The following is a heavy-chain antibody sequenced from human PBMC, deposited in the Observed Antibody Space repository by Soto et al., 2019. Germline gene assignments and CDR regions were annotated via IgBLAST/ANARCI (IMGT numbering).Heavy chain of an antibody. D-gene: IGHD6-19*01. V-gene: IGHV4-39*01. CDR2: IYFSGST. CDR1: GGSITSSSYY. Sequence: QLQLQESGPGLVEPSETLSLTCTVSGGSITSSSYYWGWIRQPPGKGLEWIGSIYFSGSTYYNPSLKSRVTISVDTSKNQFSLKLSSVTAADTAVYYCASQRGGWYYAFDIWGQGTMVTVSS. J-gene: IGHJ3*02. CDR3: ASQRGGWYYAFDI.